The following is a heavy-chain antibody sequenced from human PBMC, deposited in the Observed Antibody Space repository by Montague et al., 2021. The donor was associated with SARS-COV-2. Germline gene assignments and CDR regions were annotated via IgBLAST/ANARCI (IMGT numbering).Heavy chain of an antibody. J-gene: IGHJ5*02. CDR3: ARARRGSGSGSYFDILVNWFDP. Sequence: TLSLTCTVSGGSISSGGYYWSWIRQHPGKGLEWIGYINYSGSTYSNPSLKSRVTISVATTKNQFSLKLSSVTAADTAVYYCARARRGSGSGSYFDILVNWFDPWGQGTLVTVSS. V-gene: IGHV4-31*03. D-gene: IGHD3-10*01. CDR2: INYSGST. CDR1: GGSISSGGYY.